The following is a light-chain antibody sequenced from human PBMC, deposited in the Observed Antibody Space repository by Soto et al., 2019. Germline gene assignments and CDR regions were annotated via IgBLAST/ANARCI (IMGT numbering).Light chain of an antibody. Sequence: EIVLTQSPGTLSFSPGERATVSCRASQSVSSSYVAWYQQKRGQAPRLLIYGASSRATGIPDRFSGTGSGTDFTLIISRLESEDFAVYYCQQYGSSPQTFGQGTKV. CDR2: GAS. CDR1: QSVSSSY. J-gene: IGKJ1*01. V-gene: IGKV3-20*01. CDR3: QQYGSSPQT.